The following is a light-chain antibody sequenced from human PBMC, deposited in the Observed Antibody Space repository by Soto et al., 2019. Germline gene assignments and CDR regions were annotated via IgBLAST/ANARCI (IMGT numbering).Light chain of an antibody. CDR3: QKYRGAPSIT. J-gene: IGKJ4*01. V-gene: IGKV1-27*01. CDR2: AAS. Sequence: DIEMTQSPSSLSESVGDRVTITCRASQGISNFLAWYQHKPGKVPKLLIYAASTLQSGVPSRFSGSGSETDFALTISSLQPEDVATYYCQKYRGAPSITFGGGTKVEIK. CDR1: QGISNF.